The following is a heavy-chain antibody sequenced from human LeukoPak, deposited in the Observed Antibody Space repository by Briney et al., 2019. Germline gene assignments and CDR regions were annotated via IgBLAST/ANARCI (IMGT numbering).Heavy chain of an antibody. Sequence: ASVKVSCKASGYTFTSYDINWVRQATGRGLEWMGWMNPNSGNTGYAQKFQGRVTITRNTSISTAYMELSSLRSEDTAVYYCARPRARYCSSTSCYTALGYWGQGTLVTVSS. D-gene: IGHD2-2*02. CDR1: GYTFTSYD. V-gene: IGHV1-8*03. CDR2: MNPNSGNT. J-gene: IGHJ4*02. CDR3: ARPRARYCSSTSCYTALGY.